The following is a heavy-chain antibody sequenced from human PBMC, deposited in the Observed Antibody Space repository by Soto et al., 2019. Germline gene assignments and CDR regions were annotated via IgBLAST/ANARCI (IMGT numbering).Heavy chain of an antibody. CDR1: GFPFSNHA. CDR2: ISDGGDLI. D-gene: IGHD2-15*01. Sequence: GGSLRLSCAASGFPFSNHAMSWFRQAPGKGLEWVSGISDGGDLIYYADSVKGRFSMSRDNSENMLYLQMTNLRAEDTAIYFCAKRQGTGLAAKTFDSWGQEPLVTVSS. V-gene: IGHV3-23*01. CDR3: AKRQGTGLAAKTFDS. J-gene: IGHJ4*02.